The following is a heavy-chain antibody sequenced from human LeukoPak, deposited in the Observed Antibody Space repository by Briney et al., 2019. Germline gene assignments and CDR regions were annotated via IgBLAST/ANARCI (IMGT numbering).Heavy chain of an antibody. V-gene: IGHV3-23*01. CDR3: ANGPGITIFYYYYGMDV. D-gene: IGHD3-9*01. Sequence: GGSLRLSCAASGFTFSSYAMSWVRQAPGKGLEWVSAISGSGGSIYYADSVKGRFTISRDNSKNTLYLQMNSLRAEDTAVYYCANGPGITIFYYYYGMDVWGQGTTVTVSS. CDR2: ISGSGGSI. CDR1: GFTFSSYA. J-gene: IGHJ6*02.